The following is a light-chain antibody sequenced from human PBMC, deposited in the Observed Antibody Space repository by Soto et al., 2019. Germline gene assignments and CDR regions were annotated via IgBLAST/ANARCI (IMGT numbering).Light chain of an antibody. CDR3: GTWDNNLSAGV. J-gene: IGLJ2*01. CDR2: DNN. CDR1: SSNIGNNY. V-gene: IGLV1-51*01. Sequence: QSVLTQPPSVSAAPGQKVTISCSGTSSNIGNNYVSRYQQLPGTAPKLLIYDNNKRPSGIPDRFSGSKSGTSATLGITGLQTGDEADYYCGTWDNNLSAGVFGGGTKLTVL.